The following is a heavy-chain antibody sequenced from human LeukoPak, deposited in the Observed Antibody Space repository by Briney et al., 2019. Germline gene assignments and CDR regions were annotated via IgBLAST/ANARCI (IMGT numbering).Heavy chain of an antibody. CDR1: GGSISGHY. Sequence: PSETLSLTCSVSGGSISGHYWTWIRQPPGKGLEWIGYIYSSGSTNYNSSLKSRVTISEEKSKNQFSLRVTSVTAADTAIYYCARVPTNSGVDMYYFDYWGQGNLVTVSS. CDR2: IYSSGST. J-gene: IGHJ4*02. CDR3: ARVPTNSGVDMYYFDY. D-gene: IGHD3-3*01. V-gene: IGHV4-59*11.